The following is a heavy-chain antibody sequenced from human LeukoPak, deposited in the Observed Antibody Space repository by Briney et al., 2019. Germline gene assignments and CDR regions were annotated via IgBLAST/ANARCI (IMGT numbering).Heavy chain of an antibody. CDR3: ASGLVGGGNRIFDY. CDR2: IYYSGST. Sequence: SETLSLTCTVSGGSISSYYWSWIRQPPGKGLEWIGYIYYSGSTNYNPSLKSRVTISVDTSKNQFSLKLSSVTAADTAVYYCASGLVGGGNRIFDYWGQGTLVTVSS. D-gene: IGHD4-23*01. V-gene: IGHV4-59*01. J-gene: IGHJ4*02. CDR1: GGSISSYY.